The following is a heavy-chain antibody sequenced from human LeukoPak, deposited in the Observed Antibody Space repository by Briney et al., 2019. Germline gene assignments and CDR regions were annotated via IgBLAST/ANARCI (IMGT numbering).Heavy chain of an antibody. J-gene: IGHJ4*02. D-gene: IGHD3-22*01. CDR1: GFSLSTSGMC. V-gene: IGHV2-70*11. CDR3: ARHYYDSSGYSFDY. Sequence: SGPALVKRTQTLTLTCTFSGFSLSTSGMCVSWIRQPPGKALEWLARIDWDDDKYYSTSLKTRLTISKDTSKNQVVLTMTNMDPVDTATYYCARHYYDSSGYSFDYWGQGTLVTVSS. CDR2: IDWDDDK.